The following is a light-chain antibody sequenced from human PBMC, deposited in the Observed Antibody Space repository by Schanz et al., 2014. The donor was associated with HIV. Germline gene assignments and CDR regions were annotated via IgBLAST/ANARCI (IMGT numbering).Light chain of an antibody. Sequence: DIQMPQSPSTLSASIGDRVTITCRARQSISRWLAWYQQRPGKAPKLLISKASALESGVPSRFSGSGSGTEFTLTISSLQPDDLASYHCQQYNGLSPITFGQGTKLEIK. CDR3: QQYNGLSPIT. CDR1: QSISRW. V-gene: IGKV1-5*03. J-gene: IGKJ2*01. CDR2: KAS.